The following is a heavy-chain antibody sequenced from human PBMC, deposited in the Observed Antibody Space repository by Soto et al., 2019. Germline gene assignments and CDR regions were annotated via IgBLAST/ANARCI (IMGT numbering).Heavy chain of an antibody. CDR3: AKDCGSGSGDRGVIDY. J-gene: IGHJ4*02. V-gene: IGHV3-30*18. CDR2: ISYDGSNK. CDR1: GFTFSSYG. Sequence: QVQLVESGGGVVQPGRSLRLSCAASGFTFSSYGMHWVRQAPGKGLEWVAVISYDGSNKYYADSVKGRFTISRDNSKNTLYLQMNSLRAEDTAVYYCAKDCGSGSGDRGVIDYWGQGTLVTVSS. D-gene: IGHD3-10*01.